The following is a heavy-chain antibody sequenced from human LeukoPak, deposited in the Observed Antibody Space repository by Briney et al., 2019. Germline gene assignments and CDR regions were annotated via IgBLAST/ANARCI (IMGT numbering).Heavy chain of an antibody. V-gene: IGHV4-59*12. CDR1: GGSISSYY. CDR3: ARERLGYCTGGSCSPFDF. D-gene: IGHD2-15*01. CDR2: IYYSGST. J-gene: IGHJ4*02. Sequence: SETLSLTCTVSGGSISSYYWSWIRQPPGKGLEWIGYIYYSGSTDYNPSLKSRVTISVDTSKNQFSLKLSSVTAADTAVYYCARERLGYCTGGSCSPFDFWGQGTLITVSS.